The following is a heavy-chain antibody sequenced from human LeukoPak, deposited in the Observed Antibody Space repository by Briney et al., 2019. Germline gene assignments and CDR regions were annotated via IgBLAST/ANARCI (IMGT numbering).Heavy chain of an antibody. CDR3: ARGRGPSTVYSSSRGCAFDI. D-gene: IGHD6-13*01. CDR2: TYPGDSDT. V-gene: IGHV5-51*01. Sequence: GESLKISCKGSGYSFTSYWIGWVRQTPGKGLEWMGITYPGDSDTRYSPSFQGQVTISADKSISTAYLQWSSLKASDTAMYYCARGRGPSTVYSSSRGCAFDIWGQGTMVTVSS. CDR1: GYSFTSYW. J-gene: IGHJ3*02.